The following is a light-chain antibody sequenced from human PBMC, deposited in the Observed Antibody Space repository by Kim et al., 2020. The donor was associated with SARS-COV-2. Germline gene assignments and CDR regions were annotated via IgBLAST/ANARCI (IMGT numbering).Light chain of an antibody. V-gene: IGKV1-27*01. CDR1: QGIINY. CDR2: AAS. J-gene: IGKJ1*01. Sequence: ASVGDKVTIPCRASQGIINYLAWYQQKPGKVPTLLIYAASALQAGVPSRFSGSGAGTEFTLTISSLQPEDVAANYCQKYNSAPRTFGQGTKVDIK. CDR3: QKYNSAPRT.